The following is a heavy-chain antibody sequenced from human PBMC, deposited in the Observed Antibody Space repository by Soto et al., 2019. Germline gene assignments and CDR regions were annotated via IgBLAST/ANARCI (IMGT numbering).Heavy chain of an antibody. CDR1: GYTFTSYG. J-gene: IGHJ4*02. CDR3: ARDRVPYYYCSGSSNPYFDY. Sequence: QVQLVQSGAEVKKPGASVKVSCKASGYTFTSYGISWVRQAPGQGLEWMGWISAYNGNTNYAQKPQGRVTMTTDTSTSTAYMELRSLRSDDTAVYYCARDRVPYYYCSGSSNPYFDYWGQGTLVTVSS. D-gene: IGHD3-10*01. V-gene: IGHV1-18*04. CDR2: ISAYNGNT.